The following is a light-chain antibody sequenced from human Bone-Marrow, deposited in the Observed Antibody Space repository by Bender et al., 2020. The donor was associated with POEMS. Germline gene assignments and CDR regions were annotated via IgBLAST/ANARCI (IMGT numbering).Light chain of an antibody. J-gene: IGLJ2*01. CDR2: EVT. Sequence: QSALTQPPSASGSPGQSVTISCTGTSSDIGGWHFVSWYQQRPGKAPKLMIFEVTKRPSGVPDRFSGSKSANTASLTVSGLQAEDEATYYCVSYAGNNRLLFGGGTGLTVL. CDR3: VSYAGNNRLL. CDR1: SSDIGGWHF. V-gene: IGLV2-8*01.